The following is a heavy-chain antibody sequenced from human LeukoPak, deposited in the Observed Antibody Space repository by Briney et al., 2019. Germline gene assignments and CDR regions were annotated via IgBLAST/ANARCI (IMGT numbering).Heavy chain of an antibody. D-gene: IGHD3-10*01. CDR2: INHSGST. J-gene: IGHJ4*02. V-gene: IGHV4-34*01. CDR3: ARHRPLLWFGELLYR. CDR1: GGSFSGYY. Sequence: SETLSLTCAVYGGSFSGYYWSWIRQPPGKGLEWSGEINHSGSTNYNPSLKSRVTISVDTSKNQFSLKLSSVTAADTAVYYCARHRPLLWFGELLYRWGQGTLVTVSS.